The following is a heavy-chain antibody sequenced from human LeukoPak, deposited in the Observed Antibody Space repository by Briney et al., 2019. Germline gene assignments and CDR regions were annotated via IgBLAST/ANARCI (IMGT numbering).Heavy chain of an antibody. V-gene: IGHV1-46*01. CDR1: GGTFSSYA. CDR3: ARRRSGWYLIDY. CDR2: INPSGGST. D-gene: IGHD6-19*01. J-gene: IGHJ4*02. Sequence: ASVKVSCKASGGTFSSYAISWVRQAPGQGLEWMGIINPSGGSTSYAQKFQGRVTMTRDTSTSTVYMELSSLRSEDTAVYYCARRRSGWYLIDYWGQGTLVTVSS.